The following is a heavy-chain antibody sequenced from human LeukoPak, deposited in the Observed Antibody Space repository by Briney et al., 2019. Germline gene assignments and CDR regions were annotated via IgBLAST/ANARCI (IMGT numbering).Heavy chain of an antibody. D-gene: IGHD3-16*01. CDR1: GFTFSSSG. V-gene: IGHV3-23*01. J-gene: IGHJ3*02. CDR2: ISNSGDSA. Sequence: GGTLRLSCAASGFTFSSSGMSWVRQAPGKGLDWVAAISNSGDSAYYADSVRGQFTISRDNSKNTLYLQLKSLRAEDTALYYCGENIGSGGGAFDIWGQGTMVTVSS. CDR3: GENIGSGGGAFDI.